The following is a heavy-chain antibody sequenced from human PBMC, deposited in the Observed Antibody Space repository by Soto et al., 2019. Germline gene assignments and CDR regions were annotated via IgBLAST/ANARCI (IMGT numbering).Heavy chain of an antibody. Sequence: GGSLRLSCAASGFTFSSYAMSWVRQAPGKGLEWVSAISGSGGSTYYADSVKGRFTISRDNSKNTLYLQMNSLRAEDTAVYYCAKDPYGDYVIRGDDAFDIWGQGTMVTVSS. V-gene: IGHV3-23*01. CDR1: GFTFSSYA. D-gene: IGHD4-17*01. J-gene: IGHJ3*02. CDR2: ISGSGGST. CDR3: AKDPYGDYVIRGDDAFDI.